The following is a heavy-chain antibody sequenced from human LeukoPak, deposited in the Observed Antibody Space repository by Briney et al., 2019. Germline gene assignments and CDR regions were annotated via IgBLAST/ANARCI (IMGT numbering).Heavy chain of an antibody. V-gene: IGHV4-59*01. J-gene: IGHJ6*02. CDR1: GGSISSYY. CDR3: AGGWQATRHYCYYGMDV. Sequence: SETLSLTCTVSGGSISSYYWSWIRQPPGKGLEWIGYIYYSGSTNYNPSLKSRVTISVDTSKNQFSLKLSSVTAADTAVYYCAGGWQATRHYCYYGMDVWGQGTTVTVSS. CDR2: IYYSGST. D-gene: IGHD3-16*01.